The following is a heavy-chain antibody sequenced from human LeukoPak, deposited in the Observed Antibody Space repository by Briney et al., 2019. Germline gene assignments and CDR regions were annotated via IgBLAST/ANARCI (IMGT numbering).Heavy chain of an antibody. Sequence: PSETLSLTCTVSGGSISSYYWSWIRQPPGKGLEWIGYIYYSGSTNYNPSLKSRVTISVDTSKNQFSLKLSSVTAADTAVYYCARVPLDSSGYVPPDYWGQGTLVTVSS. D-gene: IGHD3-22*01. J-gene: IGHJ4*02. CDR2: IYYSGST. CDR3: ARVPLDSSGYVPPDY. V-gene: IGHV4-59*01. CDR1: GGSISSYY.